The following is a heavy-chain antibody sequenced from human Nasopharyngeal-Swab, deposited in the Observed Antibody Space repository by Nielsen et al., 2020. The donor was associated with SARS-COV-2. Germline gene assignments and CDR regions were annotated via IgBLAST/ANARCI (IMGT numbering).Heavy chain of an antibody. CDR2: ICHNSGT. V-gene: IGHV4-59*11. Sequence: SVTLSLTCTVSRVSITSQYWSWIRQPPGKGLEWIGYICHNSGTSYNPSLKSRVTMFMDTSKNQFSLRLRSVTAADTAVYYCAKEGATGWFDPWGQGTLVTVSS. J-gene: IGHJ5*02. CDR3: AKEGATGWFDP. CDR1: RVSITSQY.